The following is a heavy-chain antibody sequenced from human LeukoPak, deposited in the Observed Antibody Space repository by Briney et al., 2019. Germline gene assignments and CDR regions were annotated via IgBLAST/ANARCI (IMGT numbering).Heavy chain of an antibody. CDR2: ISGGGNNI. D-gene: IGHD3-22*01. V-gene: IGHV3-74*01. J-gene: IGHJ4*02. Sequence: GGSLRLSCAASGFTFSSYWMHWVRQAPGKGLVWVSRISGGGNNIDYADSVKGRFTISRDNSKNTLYLQMNSLRAEDTAVYYCARELGSSGYYPFDYWGQGTLVTVSS. CDR3: ARELGSSGYYPFDY. CDR1: GFTFSSYW.